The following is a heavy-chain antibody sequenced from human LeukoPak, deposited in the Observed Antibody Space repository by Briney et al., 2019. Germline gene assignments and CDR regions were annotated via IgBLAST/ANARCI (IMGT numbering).Heavy chain of an antibody. CDR3: ARLLDYDILTGYFAFDY. CDR1: GSRFTRYW. D-gene: IGHD3-9*01. V-gene: IGHV5-10-1*01. Sequence: GESLRISCKGSGSRFTRYWLSWARQMPGKGLEGMGRIDPSDSYTNYSPSFQGHVTISANRSIRTAYLQWSSLKASDTAMYYCARLLDYDILTGYFAFDYWGQGTLVTVSS. CDR2: IDPSDSYT. J-gene: IGHJ4*02.